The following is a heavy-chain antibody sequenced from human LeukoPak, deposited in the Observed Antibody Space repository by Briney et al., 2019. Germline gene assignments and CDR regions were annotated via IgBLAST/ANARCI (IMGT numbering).Heavy chain of an antibody. Sequence: PGGSLRLSCAASGFTFSYFWMHWFRQTPGKGLVWVSCINTDGSYSTYADSVKGRFTIPRDSVRNTLYLQMNSLRAEDSAVYYCARDFDGPRASDYWGQGISVTVSS. J-gene: IGHJ4*02. CDR3: ARDFDGPRASDY. CDR1: GFTFSYFW. D-gene: IGHD4-17*01. CDR2: INTDGSYS. V-gene: IGHV3-74*01.